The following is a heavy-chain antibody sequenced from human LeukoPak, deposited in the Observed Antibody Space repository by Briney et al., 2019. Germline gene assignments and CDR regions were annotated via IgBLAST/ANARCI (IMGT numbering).Heavy chain of an antibody. J-gene: IGHJ4*02. D-gene: IGHD5-12*01. Sequence: GGSLRLSCAASGFTFSNYAMHWVRQAPGKGLEWVAIISYDGSNKSYADSVKGRFTISRDNSKNTLYLQMNSLRAEDTAVYYCARERAYDGSDYWGQGTLVTVSS. CDR2: ISYDGSNK. CDR1: GFTFSNYA. V-gene: IGHV3-30-3*01. CDR3: ARERAYDGSDY.